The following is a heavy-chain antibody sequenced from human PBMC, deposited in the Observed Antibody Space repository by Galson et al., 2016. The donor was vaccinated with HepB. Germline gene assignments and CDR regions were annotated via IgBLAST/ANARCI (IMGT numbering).Heavy chain of an antibody. V-gene: IGHV4-4*02. CDR1: GTSISGSSW. Sequence: SETLSLTCAVSGTSISGSSWWSWVRQSPGKGLEWIGEISQSGPTNYNPSLKSRVSISVDASKNQFSLKLTSVTAADTAMYFCARVNMGLLDYWGQGILVTVSS. D-gene: IGHD3-16*01. CDR2: ISQSGPT. CDR3: ARVNMGLLDY. J-gene: IGHJ4*02.